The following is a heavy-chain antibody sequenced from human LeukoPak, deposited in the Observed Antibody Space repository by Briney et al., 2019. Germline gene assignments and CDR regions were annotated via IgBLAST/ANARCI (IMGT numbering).Heavy chain of an antibody. J-gene: IGHJ3*02. D-gene: IGHD2-21*02. CDR1: GFTFSSYS. V-gene: IGHV3-21*01. Sequence: PGGSLRLSCAASGFTFSSYSMNWVRQAPGKGLEWASSISSSSSYIYYADSVKGRFTISRDNAKNSLYLQMNSLRAEDTAVYYCARDRSNCGGDCYSWGADAFDIWGQGTMVTVSS. CDR3: ARDRSNCGGDCYSWGADAFDI. CDR2: ISSSSSYI.